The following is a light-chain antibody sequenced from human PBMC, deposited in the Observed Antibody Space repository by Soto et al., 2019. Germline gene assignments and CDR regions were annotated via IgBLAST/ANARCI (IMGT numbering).Light chain of an antibody. CDR2: DAS. CDR3: QHFDNVPYT. CDR1: QSISSW. J-gene: IGKJ2*01. Sequence: DIQMTQSPSTLSAAVGDRVTISCRASQSISSWLAWYQQKPGKAPKLLIYDASNLETGVPSRFSGSGSGTDFTFTISSLQPEDIATYYCQHFDNVPYTFGQGTRLEIK. V-gene: IGKV1-33*01.